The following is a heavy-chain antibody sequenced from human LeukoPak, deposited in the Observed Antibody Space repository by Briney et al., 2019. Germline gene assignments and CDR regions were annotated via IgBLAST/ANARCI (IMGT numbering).Heavy chain of an antibody. CDR2: ISSSGSTI. V-gene: IGHV3-48*03. Sequence: PGGSLRLSCAASGFTFSSYEMNWVRQAPGKGLEWVSYISSSGSTIYYADSVKGRFTVSRDNAKNSLYPQMNSLRAEDTAVYYCAREVATSSYFDYWGQGTLVTVSS. J-gene: IGHJ4*02. CDR1: GFTFSSYE. CDR3: AREVATSSYFDY. D-gene: IGHD5-12*01.